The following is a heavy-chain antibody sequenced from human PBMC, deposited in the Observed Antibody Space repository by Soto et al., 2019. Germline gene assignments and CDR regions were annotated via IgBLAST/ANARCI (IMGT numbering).Heavy chain of an antibody. Sequence: GESLKISCAASGFTFSSYWMSWVRQAPGKGLEWVANIKQDGSEKYYVDSVKGRFTISRDNAKNSLYLQMNSLRAEDTAVYYCARSLVNYGDYRMDVWGKGTTVTVSS. D-gene: IGHD4-17*01. V-gene: IGHV3-7*01. CDR3: ARSLVNYGDYRMDV. CDR1: GFTFSSYW. J-gene: IGHJ6*04. CDR2: IKQDGSEK.